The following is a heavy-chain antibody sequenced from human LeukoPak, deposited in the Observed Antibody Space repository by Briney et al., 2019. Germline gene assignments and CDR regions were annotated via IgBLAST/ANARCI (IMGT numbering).Heavy chain of an antibody. D-gene: IGHD1-26*01. J-gene: IGHJ3*02. CDR2: INPNSGGT. CDR1: GYTFTGYY. Sequence: ASVKVSCKASGYTFTGYYMHWVRQAPGQGLEWMGRINPNSGGTNYAQKFQGRVTMTRDTSISTAYMELSRLRSDDTAVYYCARDNPGIVGATTGEAFDIWGQGTMVTVSS. CDR3: ARDNPGIVGATTGEAFDI. V-gene: IGHV1-2*06.